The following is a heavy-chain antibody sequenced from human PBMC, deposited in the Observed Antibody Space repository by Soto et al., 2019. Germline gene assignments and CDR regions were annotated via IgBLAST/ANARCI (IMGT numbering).Heavy chain of an antibody. V-gene: IGHV3-30-3*01. D-gene: IGHD6-6*01. CDR3: DRDRAARYYYYGMDV. J-gene: IGHJ6*02. Sequence: QVQLVESGGGVVQPGRSLRLSCAASGFTFSSYAMHWVRQAPGKGLEWVAVISYGGSNKYYADSVKGRFTISRDNSKNTLYLHMNSLRAEDTAVYYCDRDRAARYYYYGMDVWGQGTTVTVSS. CDR2: ISYGGSNK. CDR1: GFTFSSYA.